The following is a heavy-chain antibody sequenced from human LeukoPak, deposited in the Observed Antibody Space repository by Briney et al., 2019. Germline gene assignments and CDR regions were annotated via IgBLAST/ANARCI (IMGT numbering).Heavy chain of an antibody. CDR2: MNPNSGNT. Sequence: ASVKVSCKASGYTFASHDINWVRQAAGQGLEWMGWMNPNSGNTGYVQKFQGRLTMTWDTSISTAYMELSSLGSEDTAVYYCARDGYNFDAMDVWGQGTTVTVSS. J-gene: IGHJ6*02. CDR1: GYTFASHD. CDR3: ARDGYNFDAMDV. D-gene: IGHD5-24*01. V-gene: IGHV1-8*02.